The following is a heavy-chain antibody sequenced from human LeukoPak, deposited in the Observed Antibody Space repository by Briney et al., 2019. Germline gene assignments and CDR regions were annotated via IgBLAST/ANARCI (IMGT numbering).Heavy chain of an antibody. D-gene: IGHD3-22*01. Sequence: GGSLRLSCAASGFTFSSYVMSWVRQAPGKGLEWVSGISGSGDNTYYADSVKGRFTISRDNSKNTLYVQVNSLGSEDTAAYYCAKGSYYDSSGSFYFYYWGQGTLVTVSS. V-gene: IGHV3-23*01. CDR2: ISGSGDNT. CDR1: GFTFSSYV. J-gene: IGHJ4*02. CDR3: AKGSYYDSSGSFYFYY.